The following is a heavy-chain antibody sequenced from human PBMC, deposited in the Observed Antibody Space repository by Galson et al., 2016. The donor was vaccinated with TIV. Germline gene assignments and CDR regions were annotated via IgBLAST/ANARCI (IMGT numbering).Heavy chain of an antibody. J-gene: IGHJ6*02. CDR3: ARDRVVDATYYYYYYGMDV. CDR1: GLSVSINY. D-gene: IGHD1-26*01. Sequence: SLRLSCAASGLSVSINYMTWVRQPPGKGLEWVSLISDGGNTYYPASVKGRFTISRDNSKNTLYLQMNGLRAEDTAVYYCARDRVVDATYYYYYYGMDVWGQGTAVTVSS. CDR2: ISDGGNT. V-gene: IGHV3-66*02.